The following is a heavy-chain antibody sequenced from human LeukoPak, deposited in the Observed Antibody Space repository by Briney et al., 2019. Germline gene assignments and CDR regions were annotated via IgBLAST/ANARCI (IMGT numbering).Heavy chain of an antibody. CDR2: IYTSGST. CDR3: ARGPFIYSYGYGNWFDP. J-gene: IGHJ5*02. CDR1: GGSISSGSYY. V-gene: IGHV4-61*02. Sequence: SETLSLTCTVSGGSISSGSYYWSWIRQPAGKGLEWIGRIYTSGSTNYNPSLKSRVTISVDTSKNQFSLKLSSVTAADTAVYYCARGPFIYSYGYGNWFDPWGQGTLVTVSS. D-gene: IGHD5-18*01.